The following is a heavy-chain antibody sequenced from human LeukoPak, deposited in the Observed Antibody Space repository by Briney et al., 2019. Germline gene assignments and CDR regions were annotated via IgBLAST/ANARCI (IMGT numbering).Heavy chain of an antibody. CDR3: ARIFAGAFFDY. D-gene: IGHD2-8*02. Sequence: GGSLRLSCAASGFTVSSNYMSWVRQAPGKGLEWASVIYSGGSTYYADSVKGRFTISRDNSKNTLYLQMNSLRAEDTAVYYCARIFAGAFFDYWGQGTLVTVSS. CDR1: GFTVSSNY. J-gene: IGHJ4*02. V-gene: IGHV3-53*01. CDR2: IYSGGST.